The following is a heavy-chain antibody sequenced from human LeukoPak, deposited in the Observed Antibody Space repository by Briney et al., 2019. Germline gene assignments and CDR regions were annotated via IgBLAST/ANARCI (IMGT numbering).Heavy chain of an antibody. CDR1: GFTFSSYA. J-gene: IGHJ4*02. D-gene: IGHD3-22*01. V-gene: IGHV3-23*01. Sequence: PGGSLRLSCAASGFTFSSYAMSWVRQAPGKGLEWVSAISGSGGSTYYADSVKGRFTISRDNSKNTLYLQMNSLRAEDTAVYYCATAPSVPLDTMIVVAITDDYWGQGTLVTVSS. CDR3: ATAPSVPLDTMIVVAITDDY. CDR2: ISGSGGST.